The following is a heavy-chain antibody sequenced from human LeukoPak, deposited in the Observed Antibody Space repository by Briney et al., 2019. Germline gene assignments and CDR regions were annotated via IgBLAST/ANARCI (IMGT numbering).Heavy chain of an antibody. V-gene: IGHV4-59*01. CDR1: GGSISSYY. J-gene: IGHJ6*03. Sequence: SETLSLTCTVSGGSISSYYWSWIRQPPGKGLEWIGYIYYSGYTNYNPSLKSRVTVSVDTSKNQFSLKLSSVTAADTAVYYCARTTMVRGTYYMDVWGKGTTVTISS. CDR3: ARTTMVRGTYYMDV. CDR2: IYYSGYT. D-gene: IGHD3-10*01.